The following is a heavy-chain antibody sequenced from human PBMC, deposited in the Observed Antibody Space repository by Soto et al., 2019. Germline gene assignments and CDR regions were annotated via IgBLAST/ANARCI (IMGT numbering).Heavy chain of an antibody. CDR3: ASLGCSEWLSDYYYGMDV. CDR2: INPNSGGT. V-gene: IGHV1-2*02. D-gene: IGHD3-3*01. CDR1: GYTFTGYY. J-gene: IGHJ6*02. Sequence: ASVKVSCKASGYTFTGYYMHWVRQAPGQGLEWMGWINPNSGGTNYAQKFQGRVTMTRDTSISTAYMELSRLRSDDTAVYYCASLGCSEWLSDYYYGMDVWGQGTTVTVSS.